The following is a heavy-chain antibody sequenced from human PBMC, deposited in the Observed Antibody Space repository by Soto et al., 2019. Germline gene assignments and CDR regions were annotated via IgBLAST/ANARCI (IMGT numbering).Heavy chain of an antibody. CDR1: GFTVRSNY. Sequence: EVQLVESGGGLVQPGGSLRLSCAVSGFTVRSNYMSWVRQAPGKGLEWVSIIYSGGSTYYADSVKGRFTISRDNSKNPLYLQMNSLRAEDTAVYYCAGIRPPLYWGQGNLVTVPS. CDR2: IYSGGST. CDR3: AGIRPPLY. D-gene: IGHD5-18*01. V-gene: IGHV3-66*01. J-gene: IGHJ4*02.